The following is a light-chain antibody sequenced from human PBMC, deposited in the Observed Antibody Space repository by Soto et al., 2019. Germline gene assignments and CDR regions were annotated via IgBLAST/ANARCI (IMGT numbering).Light chain of an antibody. J-gene: IGKJ1*01. CDR2: AAS. Sequence: DIQMTQSPSSVSASVGDRVTITCRASQAISTWLAWYQQKPGQAPKLLIYAASNLQTGVPSRFSGSGSGTDFTLTISSLQPEDFATYYCQQANSFPRTFGEGTKVEIK. CDR3: QQANSFPRT. CDR1: QAISTW. V-gene: IGKV1D-12*01.